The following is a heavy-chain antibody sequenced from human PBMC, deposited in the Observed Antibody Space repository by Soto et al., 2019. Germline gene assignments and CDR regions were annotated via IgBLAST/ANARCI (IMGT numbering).Heavy chain of an antibody. V-gene: IGHV3-15*07. CDR1: GFTFSDTW. Sequence: ESGGGLVKPGGSLRLSCAASGFTFSDTWMNWARQAPGKGLEWVGRIKSKAAGGTTDYAAPVEGRFTISRDDSKNTLYLQMNSLKTEDTAVYYCTALARGYWGQGALVTVSS. CDR3: TALARGY. D-gene: IGHD2-21*01. CDR2: IKSKAAGGTT. J-gene: IGHJ4*02.